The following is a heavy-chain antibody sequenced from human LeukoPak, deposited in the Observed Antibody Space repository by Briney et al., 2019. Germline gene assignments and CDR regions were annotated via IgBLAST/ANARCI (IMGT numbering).Heavy chain of an antibody. D-gene: IGHD1-26*01. CDR3: ARALLGSPDAFDI. J-gene: IGHJ3*02. CDR1: GGTFSSYA. V-gene: IGHV1-69*13. CDR2: IIPIFGTA. Sequence: SVKVSCTASGGTFSSYAISWVRQAPGQGLEWMGGIIPIFGTANYAQKFQGRVTITADESTSTAYMELSSLRSEDTAVYYCARALLGSPDAFDIWGQGTMVTVSS.